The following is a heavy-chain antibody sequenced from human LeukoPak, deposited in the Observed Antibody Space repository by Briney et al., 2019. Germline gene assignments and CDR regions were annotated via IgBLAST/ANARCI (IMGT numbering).Heavy chain of an antibody. CDR2: FDPEDGET. Sequence: ASVKVSCKVSGYTLTELSMHWVRQAPGKGLEWMAGFDPEDGETIYAQKFQGRVTMTEDTSTDTAYMELRSLRSDDTAVYYCARDVDYYDSSGYYYNAPPNAFDIWGQGTMVTVSS. D-gene: IGHD3-22*01. V-gene: IGHV1-24*01. CDR1: GYTLTELS. CDR3: ARDVDYYDSSGYYYNAPPNAFDI. J-gene: IGHJ3*02.